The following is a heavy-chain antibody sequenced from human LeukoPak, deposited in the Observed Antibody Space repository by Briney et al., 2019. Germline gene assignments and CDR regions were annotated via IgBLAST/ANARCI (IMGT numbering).Heavy chain of an antibody. CDR2: INHSGST. CDR3: ARGTSNYDFWSGYYSYYYGMDV. D-gene: IGHD3-3*01. J-gene: IGHJ6*02. CDR1: GGSFSGYY. Sequence: YPSETLSLTCAVYGGSFSGYYWSWIRQPPGKGLEWIGEINHSGSTNYNPSLKSRFTISVDTSKNQFSLKLSSVTAADTAVYYCARGTSNYDFWSGYYSYYYGMDVWGQGTTVTVSS. V-gene: IGHV4-34*01.